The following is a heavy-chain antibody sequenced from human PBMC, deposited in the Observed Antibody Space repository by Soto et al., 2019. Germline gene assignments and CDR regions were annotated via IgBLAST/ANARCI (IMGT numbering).Heavy chain of an antibody. D-gene: IGHD3-3*01. CDR1: GYTLTELS. J-gene: IGHJ6*02. V-gene: IGHV1-24*01. Sequence: GASVKVSCKVSGYTLTELSMHWVRQAPGKGLEWMGGFDPEDGETIYTQKFQGRVTMTEDTSTDTAYMELSSLRSEDTAVYYCATRGSGYPYYYYYGMDVWGQGTTVTVSS. CDR3: ATRGSGYPYYYYYGMDV. CDR2: FDPEDGET.